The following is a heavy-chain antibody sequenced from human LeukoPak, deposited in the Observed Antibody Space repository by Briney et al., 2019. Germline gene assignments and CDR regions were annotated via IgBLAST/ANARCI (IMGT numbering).Heavy chain of an antibody. Sequence: ASVKVSCKASGYSFTSHYMHWVRQAPGQGLEWMGLINPRGTATRYAESFQGRLTLTRDLSTSTDYMELSSLRSDDTAVYYCARALGELWYSFDIWGQGTMVTVSS. CDR1: GYSFTSHY. CDR3: ARALGELWYSFDI. V-gene: IGHV1-46*01. J-gene: IGHJ3*02. D-gene: IGHD3-16*01. CDR2: INPRGTAT.